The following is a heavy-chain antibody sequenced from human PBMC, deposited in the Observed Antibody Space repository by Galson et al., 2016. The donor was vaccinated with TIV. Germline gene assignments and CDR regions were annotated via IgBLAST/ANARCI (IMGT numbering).Heavy chain of an antibody. CDR1: GYTVTELS. CDR3: ATDLLYYYDSSGYS. J-gene: IGHJ5*01. Sequence: SVKVSCKVSGYTVTELSMHWVRQAPEKRLEWMGGFDPEDGETIYAQKFQGRVSMTEDTFTDTAYMELSSLVSDDTAVYYCATDLLYYYDSSGYSGGQGTLVTVSS. CDR2: FDPEDGET. D-gene: IGHD3-22*01. V-gene: IGHV1-24*01.